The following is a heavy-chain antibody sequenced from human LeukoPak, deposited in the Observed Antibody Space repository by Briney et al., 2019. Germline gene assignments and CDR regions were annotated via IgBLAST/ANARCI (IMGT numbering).Heavy chain of an antibody. J-gene: IGHJ6*02. CDR1: GFTFSGSA. CDR3: TKFDAGTGYYYGMDV. V-gene: IGHV3-73*01. CDR2: IRSKANSYAT. D-gene: IGHD6-13*01. Sequence: GGSLRLSCAASGFTFSGSAMPWVRQASGKGLEWVGRIRSKANSYATAYAASVKGRFTISRDDSKNTAYLQMNSLKTEDTAVYYCTKFDAGTGYYYGMDVCGQGTTVTVSS.